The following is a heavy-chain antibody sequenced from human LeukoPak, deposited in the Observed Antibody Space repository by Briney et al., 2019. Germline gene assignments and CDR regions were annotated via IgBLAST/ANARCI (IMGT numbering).Heavy chain of an antibody. Sequence: GGSLRLSCAASGFTFSNYWMSWVRQAPGKGLEWVANINPDGSEKYSVDSVTGRFTISRDNAANTMFLQMNTLRADDSAVYYCARDLAAWDVWGKGTTVTVSS. V-gene: IGHV3-7*01. CDR2: INPDGSEK. CDR3: ARDLAAWDV. J-gene: IGHJ6*04. CDR1: GFTFSNYW.